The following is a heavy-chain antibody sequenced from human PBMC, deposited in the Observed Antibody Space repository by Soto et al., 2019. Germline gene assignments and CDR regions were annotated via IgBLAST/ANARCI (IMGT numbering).Heavy chain of an antibody. Sequence: EVQLLGSGGGLVQPGGSLRLSCAVSGFSFSNSAMTWVRQAPGKGLEWVSGISGSGDITYNTDSVKGRFAISRDTSKNVVYLQMRSLRAEDTAVYYCAKVPQWVLRYHDWFFDYWGQGTLVTVSS. CDR3: AKVPQWVLRYHDWFFDY. V-gene: IGHV3-23*01. CDR1: GFSFSNSA. D-gene: IGHD3-9*01. J-gene: IGHJ4*02. CDR2: ISGSGDIT.